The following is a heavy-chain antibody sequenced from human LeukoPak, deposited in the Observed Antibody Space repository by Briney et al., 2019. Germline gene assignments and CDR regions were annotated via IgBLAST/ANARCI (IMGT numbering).Heavy chain of an antibody. D-gene: IGHD3-3*01. Sequence: GGSLRLSCAASGFTFSSYSMNWVRQAPGKGLEWVSYTSSSSSTIYYADSVKGRFTISRDNAKNSLYLQMNSLRAEDTAVYYCARDSITIFGVVNPFDYWGQGTLVTVSS. CDR3: ARDSITIFGVVNPFDY. J-gene: IGHJ4*02. V-gene: IGHV3-48*01. CDR2: TSSSSSTI. CDR1: GFTFSSYS.